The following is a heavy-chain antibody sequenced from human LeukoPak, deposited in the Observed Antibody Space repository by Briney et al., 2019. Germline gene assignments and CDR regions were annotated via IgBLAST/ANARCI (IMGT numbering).Heavy chain of an antibody. Sequence: SETLSLTCTVSGGSISSYYWSWLRQPPGKGLEWIGYIYYSGSTYYNPSLKSRVTISVDTSKNQFSLKLSSVTAADTAVYYCATSRMLRNWFDPWGQGTLVTVSS. V-gene: IGHV4-59*06. CDR1: GGSISSYY. CDR2: IYYSGST. J-gene: IGHJ5*02. CDR3: ATSRMLRNWFDP. D-gene: IGHD2-8*01.